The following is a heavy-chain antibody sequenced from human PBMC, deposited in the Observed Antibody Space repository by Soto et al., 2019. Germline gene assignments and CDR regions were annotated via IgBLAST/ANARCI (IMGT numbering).Heavy chain of an antibody. CDR3: AKDRAHIVVVTAVGGNDY. V-gene: IGHV3-23*01. J-gene: IGHJ4*02. CDR2: ISGSGGST. D-gene: IGHD2-21*02. CDR1: GFTFSSYA. Sequence: GGSLRLSCAASGFTFSSYAMIWVRQAPGKGLEWVSAISGSGGSTYYADSVKGRFTISRDNSKNTLYLQMNSLRAEDTAVYYCAKDRAHIVVVTAVGGNDYWGQGTLVTVSS.